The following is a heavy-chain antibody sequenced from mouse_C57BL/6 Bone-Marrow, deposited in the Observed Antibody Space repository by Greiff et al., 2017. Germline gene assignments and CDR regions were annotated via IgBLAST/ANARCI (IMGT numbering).Heavy chain of an antibody. CDR3: ARRHGLYAMDY. CDR1: GFTFSSYT. J-gene: IGHJ4*01. V-gene: IGHV5-9*01. CDR2: ISGGGGNT. D-gene: IGHD1-1*02. Sequence: EVQLVESGGGLVKPGGSLKLSCAASGFTFSSYTMSWVRQTPEKRLEWVATISGGGGNTYYPDSVKGRFTISRDNAKNTLYLQMSSLRSEDTALCYCARRHGLYAMDYWGQGTSVTVSS.